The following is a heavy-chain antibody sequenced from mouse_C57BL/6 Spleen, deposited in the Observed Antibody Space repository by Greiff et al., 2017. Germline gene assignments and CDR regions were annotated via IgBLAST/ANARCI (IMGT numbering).Heavy chain of an antibody. CDR2: ISGGGGNT. Sequence: EVMLVESGGGLVKPGGSLKLSCAASGFTFSSYTMSWVRQTPETRLEWVATISGGGGNTYYPDSVKGRFTISRDNAKNTLYLQMSSLRSEDTALEYCARRDVYYFDYWGQGTTRTVSS. CDR1: GFTFSSYT. CDR3: ARRDVYYFDY. V-gene: IGHV5-9*01. J-gene: IGHJ2*01.